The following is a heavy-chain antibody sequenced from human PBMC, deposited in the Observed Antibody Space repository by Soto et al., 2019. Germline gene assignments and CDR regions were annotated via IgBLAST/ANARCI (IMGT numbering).Heavy chain of an antibody. CDR2: IKSKTDGGTT. CDR1: GFTFSNAW. V-gene: IGHV3-15*01. J-gene: IGHJ6*02. D-gene: IGHD3-10*01. CDR3: TTDRGFTTRGHYYYYGMDV. Sequence: GGSLRLSCAASGFTFSNAWMSWVRQAPGKGLEWVGRIKSKTDGGTTDYAAPVKGRFTISRDDSKNTLYLQMNSLKTEDTAVYYCTTDRGFTTRGHYYYYGMDVWGQGTTVTVSS.